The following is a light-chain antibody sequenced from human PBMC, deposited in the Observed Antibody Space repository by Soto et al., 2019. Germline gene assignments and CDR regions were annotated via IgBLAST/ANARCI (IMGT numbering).Light chain of an antibody. CDR1: SGHSSYI. V-gene: IGLV4-60*02. CDR3: ETWDSNTRV. Sequence: QPVLTQSSSASASLGSSVKFTCTLRSGHSSYIIAWHQQQAGKAPRYLMKVEGSGSYNKGSGVPDRFSGSSSGADRYLTISNLQFEDEADYYCETWDSNTRVFGGGTKLTVL. CDR2: VEGSGSY. J-gene: IGLJ3*02.